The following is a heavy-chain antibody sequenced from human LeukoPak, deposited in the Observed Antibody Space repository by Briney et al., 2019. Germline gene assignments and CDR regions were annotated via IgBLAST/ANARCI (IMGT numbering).Heavy chain of an antibody. D-gene: IGHD1-26*01. V-gene: IGHV4-34*01. CDR1: GGSFSGYY. Sequence: PSETLSLTCAVYGGSFSGYYWSWIRQPPGKGLEWIGEINHSGSTNYNPSLKSRVTTSVDTSKNQFSLKVRSVTAADTAVYYCARVASGSYASFGYYYGMDVWGQGTTVTVSS. J-gene: IGHJ6*02. CDR3: ARVASGSYASFGYYYGMDV. CDR2: INHSGST.